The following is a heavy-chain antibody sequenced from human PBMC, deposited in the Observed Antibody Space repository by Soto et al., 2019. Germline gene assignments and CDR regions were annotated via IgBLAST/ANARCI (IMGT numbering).Heavy chain of an antibody. CDR2: IYPGDSDT. CDR3: ARFGSGGAHY. V-gene: IGHV5-51*01. CDR1: GYIFSIYW. D-gene: IGHD3-10*01. J-gene: IGHJ4*02. Sequence: GESLKISCRTSGYIFSIYWIGWLRQTPEKGLEWMGLIYPGDSDTRNNPSLQGQVTMSCNNSISTAYLHWSSLKASDTAMYYCARFGSGGAHYWGQGTLVTVS.